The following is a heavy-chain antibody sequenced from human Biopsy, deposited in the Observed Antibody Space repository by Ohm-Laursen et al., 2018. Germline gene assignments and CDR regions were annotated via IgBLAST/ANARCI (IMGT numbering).Heavy chain of an antibody. D-gene: IGHD2/OR15-2a*01. J-gene: IGHJ4*02. V-gene: IGHV4-4*07. CDR3: ARGMRTTGWPYFDY. CDR2: IYPGGDT. Sequence: SQTLSLTCSVSGDSIRNYYWSWIRQAAGKGLEWIGRIYPGGDTNYNPSLRSRATMSVDTSKNQFSLRLNSVTAADTAVYYCARGMRTTGWPYFDYWGQGILVTVSS. CDR1: GDSIRNYY.